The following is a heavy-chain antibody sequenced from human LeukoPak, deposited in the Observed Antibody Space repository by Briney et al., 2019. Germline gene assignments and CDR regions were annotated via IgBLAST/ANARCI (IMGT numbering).Heavy chain of an antibody. V-gene: IGHV1-69*05. D-gene: IGHD6-6*01. Sequence: GASVKVSCKASGGTFSSYAISWVRQAPGQGLEWMGGIIPIFGTANYAQKFQGRVTITTDESTSTAYMELSSLRSEDTAVYYCARGFLEYSSSLTLDYWGQGTLVTVSS. CDR1: GGTFSSYA. J-gene: IGHJ4*02. CDR3: ARGFLEYSSSLTLDY. CDR2: IIPIFGTA.